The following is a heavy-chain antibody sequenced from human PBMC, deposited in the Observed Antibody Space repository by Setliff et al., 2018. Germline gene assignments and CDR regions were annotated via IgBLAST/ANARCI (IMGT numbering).Heavy chain of an antibody. V-gene: IGHV4-34*01. Sequence: PSETLSLTCSVYGESFSNNYWSWIRQPPGKGLEWIGESNHSGGTSYNPSLKSRLTMSVDTSKNQFSLKVNSVTAADTAVYYCARVDFTMLQGVLGHWGQGTLVTVSS. D-gene: IGHD3-10*01. J-gene: IGHJ1*01. CDR3: ARVDFTMLQGVLGH. CDR1: GESFSNNY. CDR2: SNHSGGT.